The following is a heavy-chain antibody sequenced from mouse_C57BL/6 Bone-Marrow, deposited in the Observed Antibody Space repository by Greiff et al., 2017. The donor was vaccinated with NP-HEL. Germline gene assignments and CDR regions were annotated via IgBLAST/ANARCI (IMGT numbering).Heavy chain of an antibody. V-gene: IGHV14-1*01. J-gene: IGHJ1*03. Sequence: VQLQQSGAELVRPGASVKLSCTASGFNIKDYYMHWVKQRPEQGLEWIGRIDPEDGDTEYAPKFQGKATMTADTSSNTAYLQLSSLTSEDTAVYYGTQQVNWDYWYFDVWGTGTTVTVSS. D-gene: IGHD4-1*01. CDR2: IDPEDGDT. CDR1: GFNIKDYY. CDR3: TQQVNWDYWYFDV.